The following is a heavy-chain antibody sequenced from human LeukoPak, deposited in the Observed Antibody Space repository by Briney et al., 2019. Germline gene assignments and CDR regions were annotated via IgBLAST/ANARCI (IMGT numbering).Heavy chain of an antibody. J-gene: IGHJ3*02. D-gene: IGHD3-9*01. V-gene: IGHV1-8*01. CDR1: GYTFTSYD. CDR3: ARGGRYFDWLSLWGDAFDI. CDR2: MNPNSGNT. Sequence: ASVKVSCKASGYTFTSYDINWVRQATGQGLEWMGWMNPNSGNTGYAQKFQGRVTTTRNTSISTAYMELSSLRSEDTAVYYCARGGRYFDWLSLWGDAFDIWGQGTMVTVSS.